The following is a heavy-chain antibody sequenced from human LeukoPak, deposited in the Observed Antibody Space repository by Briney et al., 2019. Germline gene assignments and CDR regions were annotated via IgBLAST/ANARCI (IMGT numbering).Heavy chain of an antibody. D-gene: IGHD1-26*01. Sequence: GGSLRLSCAASGFTFSDYYMSWVRQAPGKGLGWVSYISDSSGYTKYADSVKGGFTISRDNAKKSLYLQMNSLRAEDTAVYYCARDRVGGSYVFDIWGQGTMVTVSS. CDR3: ARDRVGGSYVFDI. J-gene: IGHJ3*02. V-gene: IGHV3-11*06. CDR2: ISDSSGYT. CDR1: GFTFSDYY.